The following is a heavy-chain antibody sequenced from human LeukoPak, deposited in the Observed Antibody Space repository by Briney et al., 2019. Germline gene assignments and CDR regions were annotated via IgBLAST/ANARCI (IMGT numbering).Heavy chain of an antibody. CDR1: GFTFSSYE. Sequence: GGSLRLSCAASGFTFSSYEMNWVRQAPGKGLEWVSYISSSGSTIYYADSVKGRFTISRDNAKNSLYLQMNSLRAEDTAVYYCARATDYDFWSGIDYWGQGTLVTVSS. J-gene: IGHJ4*02. CDR2: ISSSGSTI. V-gene: IGHV3-48*03. D-gene: IGHD3-3*01. CDR3: ARATDYDFWSGIDY.